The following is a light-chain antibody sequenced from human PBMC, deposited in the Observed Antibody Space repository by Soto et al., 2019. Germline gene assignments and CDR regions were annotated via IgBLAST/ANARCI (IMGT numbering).Light chain of an antibody. CDR1: QSVSNNS. CDR2: GAS. J-gene: IGKJ1*01. Sequence: SHGERASLSCWASQSVSNNSLAWYRQKPGQAPXLLIYGASNRATGIPDRFSVMASGTESPLSSSRLEPEDFAVDCWRQYGSPGTFSQGTKVDIK. V-gene: IGKV3-20*01. CDR3: RQYGSPGT.